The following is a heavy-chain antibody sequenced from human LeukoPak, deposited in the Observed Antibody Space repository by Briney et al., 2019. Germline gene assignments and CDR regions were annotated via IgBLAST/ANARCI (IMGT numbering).Heavy chain of an antibody. D-gene: IGHD2-2*01. CDR3: ARYHCSGTSCLNFDY. V-gene: IGHV4-39*07. Sequence: PSETLSLTCTVSGGSISSSSYYWGWIRQPPGKGLEWIGSIYYSGSTYYNPSLKSRVTISVDTSKNQFSLKLSSVTAADTAVYYCARYHCSGTSCLNFDYWGQGTLVTVSS. J-gene: IGHJ4*02. CDR2: IYYSGST. CDR1: GGSISSSSYY.